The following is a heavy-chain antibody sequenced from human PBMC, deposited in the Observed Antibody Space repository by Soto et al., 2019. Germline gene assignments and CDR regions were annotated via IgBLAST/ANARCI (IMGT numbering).Heavy chain of an antibody. Sequence: SETLSLTCTVSEGSIRGYYWSWIRQPPGKGLEWIGYFHYTGISNYNSFLKSRVTMSLDTSKNQFSLKLSSVTAADTAVYYCAKSIAARQNWFDPWGQGTLVTVSS. CDR3: AKSIAARQNWFDP. D-gene: IGHD6-6*01. J-gene: IGHJ5*02. CDR1: EGSIRGYY. V-gene: IGHV4-59*03. CDR2: FHYTGIS.